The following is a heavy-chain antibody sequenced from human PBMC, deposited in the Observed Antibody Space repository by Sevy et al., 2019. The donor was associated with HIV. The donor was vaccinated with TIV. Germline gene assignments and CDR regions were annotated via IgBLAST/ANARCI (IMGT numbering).Heavy chain of an antibody. J-gene: IGHJ6*03. CDR2: IRNRPNSYTT. Sequence: GESLKISCAASGFTFSDHYVDWVRQAPGKGLEWVGRIRNRPNSYTTEYAASVKDRFTISRDDSRNSVYLQMNSLKTQDSAVYYCVRGPNCGVGGCQQISPYCLDVWGKGATVTVSS. CDR3: VRGPNCGVGGCQQISPYCLDV. D-gene: IGHD2-15*01. CDR1: GFTFSDHY. V-gene: IGHV3-72*01.